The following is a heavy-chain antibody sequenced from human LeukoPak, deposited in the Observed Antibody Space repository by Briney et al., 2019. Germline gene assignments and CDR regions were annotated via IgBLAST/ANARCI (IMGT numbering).Heavy chain of an antibody. CDR1: GFSLSTSGVG. CDR3: AHRWGGLRWPYFDY. J-gene: IGHJ4*02. V-gene: IGHV2-5*01. Sequence: SGPTLVKPTQTLTLTCTFSGFSLSTSGVGVGWIRRPPGKALEWLALIYWNDDKRYSPSLKSRLTITKDTSKNQVVLTMTNMDPVDTATYYCAHRWGGLRWPYFDYWGQGTLVTVSS. CDR2: IYWNDDK. D-gene: IGHD4-23*01.